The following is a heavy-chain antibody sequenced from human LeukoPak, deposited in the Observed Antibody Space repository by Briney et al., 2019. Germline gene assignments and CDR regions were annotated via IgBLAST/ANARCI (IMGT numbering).Heavy chain of an antibody. J-gene: IGHJ5*02. CDR3: ARRVTEGIPVNEGNWFDP. Sequence: PAETLSLTCTVSGDSISSSYWSWIRQSPGKGLEWIGRIYKDGSTIYNPSLKSRVTISIDTSRNQFSLKLTSVTAADTAVYCCARRVTEGIPVNEGNWFDPWGQGTLVTVSS. CDR2: IYKDGST. V-gene: IGHV4-59*08. CDR1: GDSISSSY. D-gene: IGHD2-2*01.